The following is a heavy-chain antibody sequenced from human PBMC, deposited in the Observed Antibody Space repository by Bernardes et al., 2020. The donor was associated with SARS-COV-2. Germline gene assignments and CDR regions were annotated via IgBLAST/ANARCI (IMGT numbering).Heavy chain of an antibody. CDR2: IYYNGST. CDR3: ARELVDTAMVTSYGMDV. Sequence: TLSLTCTVSGGSISSYYWSWIRQPPGKGLEWIGYIYYNGSTNYNPSLKSRVTISVDTSKNQFSLKLSSVTAADTAVYYCARELVDTAMVTSYGMDVWGQGTTVTVSS. J-gene: IGHJ6*02. V-gene: IGHV4-59*01. D-gene: IGHD5-18*01. CDR1: GGSISSYY.